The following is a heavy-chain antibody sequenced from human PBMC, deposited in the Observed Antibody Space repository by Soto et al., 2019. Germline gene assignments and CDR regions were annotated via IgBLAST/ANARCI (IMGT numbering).Heavy chain of an antibody. D-gene: IGHD3-3*01. V-gene: IGHV1-69*13. CDR1: GGTFGSYA. Sequence: SVKVSCKASGGTFGSYAISWVRPAPGQGVAWMGGIIPCFGAANYAQKFQGRVTITADESTSTAYMELSSLRSEDTAVYNCATQAFVFGVIIIHLYCMDVGGQGTTVTFSS. J-gene: IGHJ6*02. CDR3: ATQAFVFGVIIIHLYCMDV. CDR2: IIPCFGAA.